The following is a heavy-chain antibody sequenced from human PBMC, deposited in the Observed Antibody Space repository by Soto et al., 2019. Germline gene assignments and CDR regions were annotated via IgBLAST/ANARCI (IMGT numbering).Heavy chain of an antibody. D-gene: IGHD2-21*02. J-gene: IGHJ2*01. Sequence: PSATLSLTCAVSGGSVSSGGYSWSWIRQPPGKGLEWIGYIYHSGSTYYNPSLKSRVTISVDRSKNQFSLKLSSVAAADTAVYYCARASVVVTAITVYWYFDLWGRGTLVTVSS. CDR2: IYHSGST. CDR1: GGSVSSGGYS. V-gene: IGHV4-30-2*01. CDR3: ARASVVVTAITVYWYFDL.